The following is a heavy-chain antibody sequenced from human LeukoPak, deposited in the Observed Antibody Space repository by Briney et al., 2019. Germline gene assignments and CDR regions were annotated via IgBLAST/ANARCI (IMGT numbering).Heavy chain of an antibody. CDR3: AELGITMIGGV. Sequence: GGSLRLSCAASGFTFSSYWMSWVRQAPGKGLEWVSYISSSGSTIYYADSVKGRFTISRDNAKNSLYLQMNSLRTEDTAVYYCAELGITMIGGVWGKGTTVTISS. D-gene: IGHD3-10*02. CDR1: GFTFSSYW. V-gene: IGHV3-48*04. J-gene: IGHJ6*04. CDR2: ISSSGSTI.